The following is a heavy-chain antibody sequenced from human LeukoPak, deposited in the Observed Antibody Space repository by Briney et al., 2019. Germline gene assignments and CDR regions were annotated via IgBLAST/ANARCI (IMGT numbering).Heavy chain of an antibody. Sequence: GVSLRLSCAASGFXFDDYGMSWVRQAPGKGLEWVSAINWNGGSTGYADSVKGRCTISRDNAKNSLYLQMNSLRAEDTALYYCARDLIAAAGFDYWGQGTLVTVSS. D-gene: IGHD6-13*01. CDR1: GFXFDDYG. CDR3: ARDLIAAAGFDY. V-gene: IGHV3-20*04. J-gene: IGHJ4*02. CDR2: INWNGGST.